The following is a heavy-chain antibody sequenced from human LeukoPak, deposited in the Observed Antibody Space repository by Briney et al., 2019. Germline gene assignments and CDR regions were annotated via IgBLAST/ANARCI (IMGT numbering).Heavy chain of an antibody. CDR2: FDPEKSER. CDR1: GDTLSELP. D-gene: IGHD2-15*01. J-gene: IGHJ4*02. CDR3: ATGNSLGYCKGGRCFNY. Sequence: ASVKVSCKVSGDTLSELPMHWVRQAPGKGLEWMGGFDPEKSERIYAQNLRGRVTMTEETSTDTAFLELSSLTSEDTAVYYCATGNSLGYCKGGRCFNYWGQGTQFIVSS. V-gene: IGHV1-24*01.